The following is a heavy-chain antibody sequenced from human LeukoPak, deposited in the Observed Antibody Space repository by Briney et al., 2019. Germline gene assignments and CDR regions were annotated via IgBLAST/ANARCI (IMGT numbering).Heavy chain of an antibody. CDR1: GGSISSFY. J-gene: IGHJ4*02. V-gene: IGHV4-59*01. Sequence: PSETLSLTCTVSGGSISSFYWTWIRQAPGKGLEWIGYNSDMGNSNYSRSLKSRVTISVDTSKNQFSLKVTSVTAADTAVYYCARENYYRSGNPFDYWGQGILVTVSS. CDR3: ARENYYRSGNPFDY. D-gene: IGHD3-10*01. CDR2: NSDMGNS.